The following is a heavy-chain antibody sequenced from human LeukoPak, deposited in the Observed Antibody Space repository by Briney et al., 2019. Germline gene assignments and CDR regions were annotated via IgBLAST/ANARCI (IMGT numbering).Heavy chain of an antibody. V-gene: IGHV3-23*01. CDR1: GFTFSSYA. CDR3: EKLAVGDITADY. J-gene: IGHJ4*02. D-gene: IGHD1-26*01. Sequence: GGSLRLSCAASGFTFSSYAMSWVRQAPGKGLEWVSTISGSGGSTHYADSVKGRFTISRDNSKNTLYLQMNSLRAEDTAVYYCEKLAVGDITADYWGQGTLVSVSS. CDR2: ISGSGGST.